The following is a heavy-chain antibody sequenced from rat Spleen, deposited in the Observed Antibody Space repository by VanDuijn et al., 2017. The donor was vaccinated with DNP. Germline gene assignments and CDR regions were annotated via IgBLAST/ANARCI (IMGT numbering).Heavy chain of an antibody. Sequence: EVQLVQSGGGLVQPGRSLRLSCTTSGFTFGDYHMAWVRQAPTKGLEWVACMSPTTRSSYYRDSVRGRFTVSRDDSTSTLYLQMDSLRSEDTATYYCATPYYGYNYAFDYWGQGVMATVSS. V-gene: IGHV5-27*01. J-gene: IGHJ2*01. CDR3: ATPYYGYNYAFDY. D-gene: IGHD1-9*01. CDR2: MSPTTRSS. CDR1: GFTFGDYH.